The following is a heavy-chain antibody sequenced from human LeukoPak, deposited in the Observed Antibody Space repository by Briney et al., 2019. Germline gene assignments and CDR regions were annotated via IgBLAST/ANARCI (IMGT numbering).Heavy chain of an antibody. CDR2: IYHSGST. J-gene: IGHJ4*02. V-gene: IGHV4-38-2*01. CDR3: ARVRFGELSVFDY. Sequence: PSETLSLTCAVSGYSISSGYYWGWIRQPPGQGLEWIGSIYHSGSTYYNPSLKSRVTISVDTSKNQFSLKLSSVTAADTAVYYCARVRFGELSVFDYWGQGTLVTVSS. CDR1: GYSISSGYY. D-gene: IGHD3-10*01.